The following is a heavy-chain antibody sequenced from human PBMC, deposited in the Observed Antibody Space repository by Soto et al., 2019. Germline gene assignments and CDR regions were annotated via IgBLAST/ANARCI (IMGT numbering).Heavy chain of an antibody. V-gene: IGHV3-23*01. CDR3: AKDMPLRYFDWSIWSYGMDV. Sequence: PGGSLRLSCAASGFTFSSYAMSWVRRAPGKGLEWVSAISGSGGSTYYADSVKGRFTISRDNSKNTLYLQMNSLRAEDTAVYYCAKDMPLRYFDWSIWSYGMDVWGQGTTVTVSS. J-gene: IGHJ6*02. D-gene: IGHD3-9*01. CDR1: GFTFSSYA. CDR2: ISGSGGST.